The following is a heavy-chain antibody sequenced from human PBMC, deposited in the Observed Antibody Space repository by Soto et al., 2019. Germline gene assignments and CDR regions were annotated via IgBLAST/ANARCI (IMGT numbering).Heavy chain of an antibody. D-gene: IGHD2-15*01. V-gene: IGHV3-9*01. CDR2: IGWNSGSI. CDR1: GFTFDDYA. CDR3: AKVKDLGEGYCSGGSCPFDY. Sequence: EVQLVESGGGLVQPGRSLRLSCAASGFTFDDYAMHWVRQAPGKGLEWVSGIGWNSGSIGYADSVKGRFTISRDNAKNSLYLQMNSLRAEDTALYYCAKVKDLGEGYCSGGSCPFDYWGQGTLVTVSS. J-gene: IGHJ4*02.